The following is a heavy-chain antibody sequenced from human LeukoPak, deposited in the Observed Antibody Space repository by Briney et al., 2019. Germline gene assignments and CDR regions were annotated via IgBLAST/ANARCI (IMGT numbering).Heavy chain of an antibody. J-gene: IGHJ1*01. CDR1: GFTFDDYA. CDR3: AKDIYYYDSSGLFQH. Sequence: GGSLRLSCAASGFTFDDYAMHWVRQAPGKGLEWVSFISGDGGSTYYADSVKGRFTISRDNSKNSLYLQMNSLRTEDTALYYCAKDIYYYDSSGLFQHWGQGTLVTVSS. D-gene: IGHD3-22*01. CDR2: ISGDGGST. V-gene: IGHV3-43*02.